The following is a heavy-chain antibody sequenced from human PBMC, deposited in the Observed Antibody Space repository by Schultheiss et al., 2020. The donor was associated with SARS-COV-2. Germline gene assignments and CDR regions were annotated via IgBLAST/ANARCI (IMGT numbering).Heavy chain of an antibody. CDR2: MYYSGST. Sequence: SQTLSLTCTVSGGSISSYYWSWIRQPPGKGLEWIGFMYYSGSTNYNPSLKSRVTMSVDTSKNQFSLKLSSVTAADTAVYYCASTARYYFDYWGQGTLVTVSS. CDR3: ASTARYYFDY. CDR1: GGSISSYY. D-gene: IGHD5-18*01. J-gene: IGHJ4*02. V-gene: IGHV4-59*12.